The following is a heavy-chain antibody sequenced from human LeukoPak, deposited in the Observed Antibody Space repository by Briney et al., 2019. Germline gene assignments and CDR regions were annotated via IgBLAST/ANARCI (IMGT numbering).Heavy chain of an antibody. V-gene: IGHV1-24*01. J-gene: IGHJ3*02. CDR2: FDPEDGET. Sequence: ASVKVSCKVSGYTLTELSMHWVRQAPGKGLEWIGGFDPEDGETIYAQKFQGRVTMTEDTSTDTAYMELSSLRSEDTAVYYCATDSGGSYSDAFDIWGQGTMVTVSS. D-gene: IGHD1-26*01. CDR1: GYTLTELS. CDR3: ATDSGGSYSDAFDI.